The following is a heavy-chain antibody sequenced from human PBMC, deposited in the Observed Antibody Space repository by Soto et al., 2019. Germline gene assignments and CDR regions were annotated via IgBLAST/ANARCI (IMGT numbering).Heavy chain of an antibody. D-gene: IGHD3-22*01. CDR3: ARGSQYYYDGSGPLDC. V-gene: IGHV3-30-3*01. CDR1: GFTFSTYT. CDR2: ISYDGSNN. Sequence: SLRLSCAASGFTFSTYTIHWVRQAPGKGLEWVALISYDGSNNYYADSVKGRFTISRDNSKNTLYLQMTSLRAGDTAVYFCARGSQYYYDGSGPLDCWGQGTLVTVSS. J-gene: IGHJ4*02.